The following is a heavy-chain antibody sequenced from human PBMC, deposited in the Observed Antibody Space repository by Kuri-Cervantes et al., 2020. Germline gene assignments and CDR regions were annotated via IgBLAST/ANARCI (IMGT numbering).Heavy chain of an antibody. J-gene: IGHJ1*01. V-gene: IGHV4-39*07. CDR1: GGSISSSSYY. Sequence: SETLSLTCTVSGGSISSSSYYWGWIRQPPGKGLEWIGSIYYSGSTYYNPSLKSRVTISVDTSKNQFSLKLSSVTAADTAMYYCARADGYYGSGSYLYFQHWGQGTLVTVSS. D-gene: IGHD3-10*01. CDR2: IYYSGST. CDR3: ARADGYYGSGSYLYFQH.